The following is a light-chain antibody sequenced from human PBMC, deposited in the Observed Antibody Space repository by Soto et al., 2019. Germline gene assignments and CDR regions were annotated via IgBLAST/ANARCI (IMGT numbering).Light chain of an antibody. V-gene: IGLV2-23*02. CDR1: SSDVGSYNL. Sequence: QSALTQPASVSGSPGQSITISCTGTSSDVGSYNLVSWYQQHPGKAPKLMIYEVSKRPSGVSNRFSGSKSGNTASLTISGLQAEDEADYYCCSYAGSSTYVFGTGTKATVL. CDR3: CSYAGSSTYV. CDR2: EVS. J-gene: IGLJ1*01.